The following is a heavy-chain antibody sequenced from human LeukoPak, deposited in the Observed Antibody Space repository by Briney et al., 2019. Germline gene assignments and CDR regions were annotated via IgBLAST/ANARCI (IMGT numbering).Heavy chain of an antibody. V-gene: IGHV1-8*01. Sequence: GASVKVSCKASGYTFTSYDINWVRQATGQGLEWMGWMNPNSGNTGYAQKFQGRVTMTRNTSISTAYMELSSLRSEDTAVYYCARGDITRFLEWLYPRAFDPWGQGTPVTVSS. J-gene: IGHJ5*02. CDR1: GYTFTSYD. CDR3: ARGDITRFLEWLYPRAFDP. CDR2: MNPNSGNT. D-gene: IGHD3-3*01.